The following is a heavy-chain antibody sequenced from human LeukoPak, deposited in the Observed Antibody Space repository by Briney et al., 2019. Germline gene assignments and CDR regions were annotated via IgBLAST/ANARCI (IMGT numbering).Heavy chain of an antibody. J-gene: IGHJ4*02. V-gene: IGHV1-46*01. CDR1: GYTFTSYY. Sequence: ASVKVSCKASGYTFTSYYMHWVRQAPGQGLEWMGIINPSGGSTSYAQKFQGRVTMTRDTSTSTVYMELSSLRSEDTAVYYCARGCGGDCYATNFDYWGQGTQVTVSS. D-gene: IGHD2-21*02. CDR3: ARGCGGDCYATNFDY. CDR2: INPSGGST.